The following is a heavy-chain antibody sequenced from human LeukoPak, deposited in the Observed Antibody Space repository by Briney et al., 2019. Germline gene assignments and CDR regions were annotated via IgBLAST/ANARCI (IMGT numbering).Heavy chain of an antibody. V-gene: IGHV3-11*04. CDR3: ASSSDFWSGSHMDV. CDR1: GFTFSNYY. Sequence: GGSMRLSCAASGFTFSNYYMSWIRQAPGKGLEWVSYISSSGSTIYYADSVKGRFTISRDKAKNSLYLQINSLMTEDTAVYCCASSSDFWSGSHMDVWGKGTTVTVSS. J-gene: IGHJ6*03. D-gene: IGHD3-3*01. CDR2: ISSSGSTI.